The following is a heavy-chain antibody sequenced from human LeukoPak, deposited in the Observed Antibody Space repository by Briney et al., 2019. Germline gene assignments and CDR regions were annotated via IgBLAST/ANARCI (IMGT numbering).Heavy chain of an antibody. D-gene: IGHD3-16*01. CDR1: GGSISSYY. CDR3: ARRGFGKPFDY. V-gene: IGHV4-59*08. CDR2: IYYSGST. Sequence: PSETLSLTCTVSGGSISSYYWSWIRQPPGKGLEWIGYIYYSGSTNYNPSLKSRVTISVDTSKNQFSLKLSSVTAADTAVYYCARRGFGKPFDYWGQGTLVTVSS. J-gene: IGHJ4*02.